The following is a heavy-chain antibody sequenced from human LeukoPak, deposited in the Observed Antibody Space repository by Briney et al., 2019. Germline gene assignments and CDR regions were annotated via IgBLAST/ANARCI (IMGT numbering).Heavy chain of an antibody. D-gene: IGHD2-2*01. Sequence: SVKVSCKASGGTFSSYAISWVRQAPGQGLEWMGGIIPIFGTANYAQKFQGRVTITTDESTSTAYMELSSLRSEDTAVYYCARAKGQLLWHDAFDIWGQGTMVTVSS. CDR1: GGTFSSYA. CDR2: IIPIFGTA. J-gene: IGHJ3*02. V-gene: IGHV1-69*05. CDR3: ARAKGQLLWHDAFDI.